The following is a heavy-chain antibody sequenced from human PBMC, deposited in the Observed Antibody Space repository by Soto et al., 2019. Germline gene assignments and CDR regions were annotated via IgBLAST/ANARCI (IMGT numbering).Heavy chain of an antibody. V-gene: IGHV1-69*13. D-gene: IGHD2-15*01. CDR1: GGTFSSYA. CDR3: ARGYCSGGSCYGYYYYGMDV. CDR2: IIPIFGTA. J-gene: IGHJ6*02. Sequence: SVKVSCKASGGTFSSYAISWVRQAPGQGLEWMGGIIPIFGTANYAQKFQGRVTITADESTSTAYMELSSLRSEDTAVYYCARGYCSGGSCYGYYYYGMDVWRQGTTVAVSS.